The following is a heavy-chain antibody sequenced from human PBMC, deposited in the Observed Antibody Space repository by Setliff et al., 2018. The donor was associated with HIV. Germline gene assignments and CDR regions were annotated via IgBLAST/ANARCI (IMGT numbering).Heavy chain of an antibody. Sequence: KTSETLSLTCTVSGASLNSGSYFWGWVRQPAGKGLEWIGRNYTSGDTNYNPSLKSRVTISMDTSKKQFSLKLRSVTAADTAVHYCAREAEQDYDVVTETLVEGAYIQFWGQGSLVTVSS. J-gene: IGHJ1*01. V-gene: IGHV4-61*02. CDR1: GASLNSGSYF. D-gene: IGHD3-9*01. CDR2: NYTSGDT. CDR3: AREAEQDYDVVTETLVEGAYIQF.